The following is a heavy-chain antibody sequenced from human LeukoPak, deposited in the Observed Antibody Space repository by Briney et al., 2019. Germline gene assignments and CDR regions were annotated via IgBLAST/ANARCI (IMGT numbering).Heavy chain of an antibody. CDR2: IYSGGST. J-gene: IGHJ4*02. CDR1: GFTVSSNY. D-gene: IGHD3-22*01. CDR3: ARDIRYYYDSSGYVY. Sequence: GGSLRLSCAASGFTVSSNYMSWVRQAPGKGLEWVSVIYSGGSTYYADSVKGRFTISRHNSKNTLYLQTNSLRAEDTAVYYCARDIRYYYDSSGYVYWGQGTLVTVSS. V-gene: IGHV3-53*04.